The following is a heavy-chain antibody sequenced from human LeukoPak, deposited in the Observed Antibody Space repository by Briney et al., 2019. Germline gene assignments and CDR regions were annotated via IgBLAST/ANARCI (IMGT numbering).Heavy chain of an antibody. CDR3: IRDFRSADL. V-gene: IGHV3-74*01. CDR2: MYVDGRTT. Sequence: PGGSLRLSCVASGFTFSNYWMHWVRQPPGKGLVWVSRMYVDGRTTNYADSVKGRFTISRDNAKNTVYLEMNSLSVEDTATYYCIRDFRSADLWGQGTLVTVTS. J-gene: IGHJ5*02. CDR1: GFTFSNYW.